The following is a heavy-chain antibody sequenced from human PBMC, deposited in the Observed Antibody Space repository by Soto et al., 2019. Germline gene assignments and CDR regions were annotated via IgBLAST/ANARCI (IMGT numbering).Heavy chain of an antibody. CDR2: IYSGGTT. D-gene: IGHD6-19*01. V-gene: IGHV3-53*02. J-gene: IGHJ2*01. Sequence: EVQLVETGGGLIQPGGSLRLSCAASGFTVSSNYMNWVRQAPGKGLEWVSVIYSGGTTYYADSVKGRFTISRDNSKNTVYLQMNNLRAEDTAVYYCARVKLSEQWRARRWYFDLWGRGTLVTVSS. CDR3: ARVKLSEQWRARRWYFDL. CDR1: GFTVSSNY.